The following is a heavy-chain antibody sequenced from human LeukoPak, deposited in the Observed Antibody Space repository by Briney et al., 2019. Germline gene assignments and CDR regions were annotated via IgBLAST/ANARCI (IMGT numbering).Heavy chain of an antibody. CDR2: VYSGGST. CDR3: AKSYHCSSTSCLARDAFDI. Sequence: GGSLRLSCAASGFTFSSYAMSWVRQAPGKGLEWVSVVYSGGSTYYADSVKGRFTISRDNSKNTLYLQMNSLRAEDTAVYYCAKSYHCSSTSCLARDAFDIWGQGTMVTVSS. CDR1: GFTFSSYA. V-gene: IGHV3-23*03. J-gene: IGHJ3*02. D-gene: IGHD2-2*01.